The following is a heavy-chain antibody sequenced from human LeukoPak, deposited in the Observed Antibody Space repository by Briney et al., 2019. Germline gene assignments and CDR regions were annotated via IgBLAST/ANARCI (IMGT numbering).Heavy chain of an antibody. Sequence: GGSLRLSCSTSGFIFSNHFMHWVRQAPGKGLEWVSSISSSSSYIYYADSVKGRFTISRDNAKNSLYLQMNSLRAEDTAVYYCARDRSTVTFNWFDPWGQGTLVTVSS. CDR1: GFIFSNHF. J-gene: IGHJ5*02. D-gene: IGHD4-17*01. CDR2: ISSSSSYI. V-gene: IGHV3-21*01. CDR3: ARDRSTVTFNWFDP.